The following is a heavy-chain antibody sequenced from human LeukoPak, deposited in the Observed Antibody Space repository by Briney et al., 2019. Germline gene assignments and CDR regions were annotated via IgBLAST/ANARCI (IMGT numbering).Heavy chain of an antibody. V-gene: IGHV4-61*02. J-gene: IGHJ4*02. CDR2: IYSTGST. D-gene: IGHD3-10*01. Sequence: SGTLSLTCTVSGGSISSGGYYWSWIRQPAGKGLEYLGRIYSTGSTNYNPSLRSRVTISVDTSKNHFSLKLSSVTAADTAVYYCARDQTYSGSGIYTYFDYWGQGILVTVSS. CDR1: GGSISSGGYY. CDR3: ARDQTYSGSGIYTYFDY.